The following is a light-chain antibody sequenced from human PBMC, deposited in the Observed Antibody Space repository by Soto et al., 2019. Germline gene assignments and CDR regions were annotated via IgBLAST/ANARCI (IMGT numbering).Light chain of an antibody. CDR3: QQYNDNWT. CDR1: QSISSW. J-gene: IGKJ1*01. CDR2: KAS. Sequence: STLSASVGDRVTITCRASQSISSWLAWYQQKPGKAPKLLIYKASTLQSGVPSRFSGSGSGTEFTLAISSLQPDDSATYYCQQYNDNWTFGQGTKVDI. V-gene: IGKV1-5*03.